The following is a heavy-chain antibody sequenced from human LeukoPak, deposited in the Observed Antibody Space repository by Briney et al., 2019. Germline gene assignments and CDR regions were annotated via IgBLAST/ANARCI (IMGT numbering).Heavy chain of an antibody. CDR3: SRDPAPTKNYYDIRGYLYYFDY. CDR2: ISAYNGNT. D-gene: IGHD3-22*01. V-gene: IGHV1-18*01. CDR1: GYTFTSYG. J-gene: IGHJ4*02. Sequence: AAVKVSCKASGYTFTSYGISWVRQAPGQGLEWMGWISAYNGNTNYAQKLQSRVTMTTETSTRTAYMGLRSLRSADTAVYCCSRDPAPTKNYYDIRGYLYYFDYWGQGTLVTVSS.